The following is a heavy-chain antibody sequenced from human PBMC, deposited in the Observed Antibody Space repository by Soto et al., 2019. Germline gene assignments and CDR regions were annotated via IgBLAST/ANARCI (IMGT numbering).Heavy chain of an antibody. D-gene: IGHD4-17*01. J-gene: IGHJ4*02. CDR1: GASIRTGGYY. CDR3: ARARKDYPDI. V-gene: IGHV4-31*03. Sequence: SEALCLTCSGSGASIRTGGYYWSWIRQRPGKGLEWIAYIFYTGSAYYNPSLESRLSISIDRSKNQFSLELRSVSVADTAVYYCARARKDYPDIRGKAPRVTVPS. CDR2: IFYTGSA.